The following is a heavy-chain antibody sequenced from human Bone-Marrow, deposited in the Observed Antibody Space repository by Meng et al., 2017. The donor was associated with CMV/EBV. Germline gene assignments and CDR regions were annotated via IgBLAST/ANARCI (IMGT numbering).Heavy chain of an antibody. D-gene: IGHD3-3*01. CDR3: AKDREYYDYNYGMDV. CDR2: IYSGGSST. J-gene: IGHJ6*02. CDR1: GFIFSTYA. V-gene: IGHV3-23*03. Sequence: GESLKISCAASGFIFSTYAMNWVRQAPGKGLEWVSVIYSGGSSTYYADSVKGRFTISRDNSKNTLYLQMNSLRVEDTAVYYCAKDREYYDYNYGMDVWGQGTTVTVPS.